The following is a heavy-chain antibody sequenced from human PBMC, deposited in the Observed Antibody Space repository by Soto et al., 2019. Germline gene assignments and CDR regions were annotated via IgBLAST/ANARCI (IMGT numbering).Heavy chain of an antibody. CDR2: ISGSGGST. Sequence: PGGSLRLSCTASGFTFSSYAMSWVRQAPGKGLEWVSAISGSGGSTYYADSVKGRFTISRDNSKNTLYLQMNSLRAEDTAVYYCAKGYITHYYYGMGGWGKGTRVTICS. V-gene: IGHV3-23*01. CDR3: AKGYITHYYYGMGG. CDR1: GFTFSSYA. D-gene: IGHD1-26*01. J-gene: IGHJ6*04.